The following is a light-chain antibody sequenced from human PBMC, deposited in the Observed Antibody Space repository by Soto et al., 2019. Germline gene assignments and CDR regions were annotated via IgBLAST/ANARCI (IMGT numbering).Light chain of an antibody. J-gene: IGKJ1*01. CDR3: QQYYSTPKT. CDR1: QSVLYSSNNKNY. V-gene: IGKV4-1*01. CDR2: WAS. Sequence: DIVMTQSPDSLAVSLGERATINCKSSQSVLYSSNNKNYLAWYQQKPGQPPKLLIYWASTREFGVPDRFSGSGSGTDFTLTISSLQAEDVAVYYCQQYYSTPKTFGRGTKVEIK.